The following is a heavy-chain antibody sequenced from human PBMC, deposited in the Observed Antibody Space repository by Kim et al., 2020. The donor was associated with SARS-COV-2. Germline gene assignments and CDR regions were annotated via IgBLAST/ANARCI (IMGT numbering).Heavy chain of an antibody. CDR1: GGSFSGYY. CDR2: INHSGST. Sequence: SETLSLTCAVYGGSFSGYYWSWIRQPPGKGLEWIGEINHSGSTNYNPSLKSRVTISVDTSKNQFSLKLSSVTAADTAVYYCARERYCSSTSCRIYYYYGMDVWGQGTTVTVSS. V-gene: IGHV4-34*01. J-gene: IGHJ6*02. CDR3: ARERYCSSTSCRIYYYYGMDV. D-gene: IGHD2-2*01.